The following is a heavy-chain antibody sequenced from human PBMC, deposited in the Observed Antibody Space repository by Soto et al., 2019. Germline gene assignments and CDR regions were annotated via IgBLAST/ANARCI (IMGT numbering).Heavy chain of an antibody. CDR1: GYTFTSST. J-gene: IGHJ2*01. V-gene: IGHV1-58*02. CDR2: IVVGRGNT. CDR3: VAVRDVVRLEVWCFGV. Sequence: QMQLVQSGPEVKKPGSSVKVSCKASGYTFTSSTMNWVRQARGQRLEWIGWIVVGRGNTKYAQKFQERVTITRDKRTRIAENGLHSPGYEETAVHYCVAVRDVVRLEVWCFGVWGRGTLGTGFS. D-gene: IGHD2-15*01.